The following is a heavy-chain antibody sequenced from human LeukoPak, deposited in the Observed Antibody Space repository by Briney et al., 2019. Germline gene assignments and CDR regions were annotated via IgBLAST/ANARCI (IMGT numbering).Heavy chain of an antibody. V-gene: IGHV3-23*01. CDR1: GFTFSSCA. Sequence: GGSLKLSCAASGFTFSSCAMSWVRQAPGKGLEWVSAISGSGGSTYYADSVKGRFTISRDNSKNTLYLQMNSLRAEDTAVYYCAKAADFWSGTDYWGQGTLVTVSS. CDR3: AKAADFWSGTDY. J-gene: IGHJ4*02. D-gene: IGHD3-3*01. CDR2: ISGSGGST.